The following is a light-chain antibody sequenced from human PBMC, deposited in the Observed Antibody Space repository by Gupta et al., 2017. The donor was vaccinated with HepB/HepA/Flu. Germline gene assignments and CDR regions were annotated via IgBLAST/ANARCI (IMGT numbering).Light chain of an antibody. CDR2: GNT. J-gene: IGLJ1*01. V-gene: IGLV1-40*01. Sequence: QSVLTQPPSVSGAPGQRVTTSCTGSRSNIGAGYDVHWYQQLPGTAPKLLMYGNTYRPSGVPDRFSGSKSGTSASLAITGLQAEDEADYYCQSYDSSLSGYVFGTGTKITVL. CDR1: RSNIGAGYD. CDR3: QSYDSSLSGYV.